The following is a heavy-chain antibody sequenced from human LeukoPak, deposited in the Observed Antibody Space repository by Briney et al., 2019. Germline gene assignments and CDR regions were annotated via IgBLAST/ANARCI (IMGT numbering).Heavy chain of an antibody. CDR3: ARQEYCSGGSCYTWFDP. CDR2: IYPADSDI. D-gene: IGHD2-15*01. Sequence: GESLKITCKGSGYSINNYWIGWVRQMPGKGLEWMGIIYPADSDIRYSPPFQGQVTISADKSISTAYLQWSSLKASDTAMYYCARQEYCSGGSCYTWFDPWGQGTLVTVSS. CDR1: GYSINNYW. J-gene: IGHJ5*02. V-gene: IGHV5-51*01.